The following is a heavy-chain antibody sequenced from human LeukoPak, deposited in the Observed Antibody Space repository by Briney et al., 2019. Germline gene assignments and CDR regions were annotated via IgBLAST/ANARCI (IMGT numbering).Heavy chain of an antibody. CDR1: DFTFNNQW. D-gene: IGHD3-10*01. CDR2: INPEETTT. Sequence: PGGSLRLSCAASDFTFNNQWVHWVRQAPGKGLVWVSRINPEETTTDYADSVKGRFTISRDNAKNSLYLQMNSLRAEDTAVYYCARKTYGSGSYNDYWGQGTLVTVSS. CDR3: ARKTYGSGSYNDY. J-gene: IGHJ4*02. V-gene: IGHV3-74*01.